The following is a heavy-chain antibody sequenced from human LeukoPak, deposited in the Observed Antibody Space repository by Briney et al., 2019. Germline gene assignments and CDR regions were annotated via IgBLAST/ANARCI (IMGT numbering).Heavy chain of an antibody. J-gene: IGHJ5*02. CDR3: ARDLLYRFDP. Sequence: PGGSLGLSCAASGFTVSSNYMSWVRQAPGKGLEWVSVIYSGGSTYYADSVKGRFTISRDNSKNTLYLQMNSLRAEDTAVYYCARDLLYRFDPWGQGTLVTVSS. V-gene: IGHV3-53*01. CDR2: IYSGGST. D-gene: IGHD2-15*01. CDR1: GFTVSSNY.